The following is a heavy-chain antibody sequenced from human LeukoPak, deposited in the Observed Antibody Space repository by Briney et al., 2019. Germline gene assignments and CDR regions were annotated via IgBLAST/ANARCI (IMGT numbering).Heavy chain of an antibody. J-gene: IGHJ4*02. Sequence: ASVKVSCKASGYTFTSYDINWVRQATGHGLEWMGWMNPNSGNTGYAQKFQGRVTITRNTSISTAYMELSSLRSEDTAVYYCARGLRFLEWLSPGGYWGQGTLVTVSS. V-gene: IGHV1-8*03. CDR3: ARGLRFLEWLSPGGY. D-gene: IGHD3-3*01. CDR2: MNPNSGNT. CDR1: GYTFTSYD.